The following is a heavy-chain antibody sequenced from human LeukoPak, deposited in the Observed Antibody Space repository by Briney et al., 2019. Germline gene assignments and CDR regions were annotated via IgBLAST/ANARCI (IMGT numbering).Heavy chain of an antibody. CDR2: VSTSNGDT. CDR1: GYNFNRYT. D-gene: IGHD5-18*01. CDR3: ARVSDTSMVTPGFDS. Sequence: ASIKVSCRTSGYNFNRYTITWVRQAPGQGLEWMGWVSTSNGDTSYADKFQGRVTMTTETVTKTAYMELRRLSSGDTAMYFCARVSDTSMVTPGFDSWGQGTLVTVSS. J-gene: IGHJ4*02. V-gene: IGHV1-18*01.